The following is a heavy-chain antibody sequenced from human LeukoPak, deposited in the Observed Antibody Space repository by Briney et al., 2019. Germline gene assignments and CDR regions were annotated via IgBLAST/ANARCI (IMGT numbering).Heavy chain of an antibody. D-gene: IGHD5-12*01. CDR1: GGSISSYY. CDR2: IYYSGST. V-gene: IGHV4-59*01. CDR3: ARESGAGYDSYYCYGMDV. Sequence: SETLSLTCTVSGGSISSYYWSWIRQPPGKGLEWIGYIYYSGSTNYNPSLKSRVTISVDTSKNQFSLKLSSVTAADTAVYYCARESGAGYDSYYCYGMDVWGQGTTVTVSS. J-gene: IGHJ6*02.